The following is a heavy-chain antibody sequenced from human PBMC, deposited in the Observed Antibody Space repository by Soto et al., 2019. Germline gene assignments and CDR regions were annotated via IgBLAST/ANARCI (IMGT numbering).Heavy chain of an antibody. Sequence: VASVKVSCKASGFTFTSSAVQWVRQARGQRLEWIGWIVVGSGNTNYAQKLQERVTITRDMSTSTAYMELSSLRSDDTAVYYCAAEAYYILTGYPNPYYYYGMDVWGQGTTVTVSS. D-gene: IGHD3-9*01. V-gene: IGHV1-58*01. CDR1: GFTFTSSA. CDR3: AAEAYYILTGYPNPYYYYGMDV. J-gene: IGHJ6*02. CDR2: IVVGSGNT.